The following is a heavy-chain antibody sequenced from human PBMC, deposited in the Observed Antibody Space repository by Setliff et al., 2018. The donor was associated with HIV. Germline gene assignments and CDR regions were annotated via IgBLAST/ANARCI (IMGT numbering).Heavy chain of an antibody. CDR2: IYHTGST. J-gene: IGHJ4*02. CDR3: ARIDGEAADTNY. V-gene: IGHV4-39*07. Sequence: ASETLSLTCTVSGGSVSSSTTYYWGWVRQPSGKGLEWIGSIYHTGSTYYNPSLKGRVTISVDTSKNQFSLKLTSLTAADTAVYYCARIDGEAADTNYWGQGTLVTVSS. D-gene: IGHD6-13*01. CDR1: GGSVSSSTTYY.